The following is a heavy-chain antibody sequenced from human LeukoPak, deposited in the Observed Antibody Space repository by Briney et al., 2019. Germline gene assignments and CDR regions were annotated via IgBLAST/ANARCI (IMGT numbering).Heavy chain of an antibody. CDR3: ASNRGVRSSTSCLYYFDY. D-gene: IGHD2-2*01. CDR2: INPNSGGT. Sequence: ASVKVSCKASGYTFTGYYMHWVRQAPGQGLEWMGWINPNSGGTNYAQKFQGRVTMTRDTSISTAYMELSRLRSDDTAVYYCASNRGVRSSTSCLYYFDYWGQGTLVTVSS. J-gene: IGHJ4*02. CDR1: GYTFTGYY. V-gene: IGHV1-2*02.